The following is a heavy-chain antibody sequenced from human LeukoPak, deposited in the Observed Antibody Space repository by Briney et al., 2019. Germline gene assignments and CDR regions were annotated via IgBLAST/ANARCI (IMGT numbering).Heavy chain of an antibody. D-gene: IGHD3-9*01. Sequence: GASVKVSCKASGYTFTSYAMNWVRQAPRQGLEWMGWINTNTGNPTYAQGFTGRFVFSLDTSVSTAYLQISSLKAEDTAVYYCARVSYDILTGYLSPYDYYYGMDVWGQGTTVTVSS. CDR1: GYTFTSYA. J-gene: IGHJ6*02. CDR3: ARVSYDILTGYLSPYDYYYGMDV. V-gene: IGHV7-4-1*02. CDR2: INTNTGNP.